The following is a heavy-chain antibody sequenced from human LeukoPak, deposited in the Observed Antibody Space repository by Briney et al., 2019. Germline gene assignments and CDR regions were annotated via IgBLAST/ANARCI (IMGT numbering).Heavy chain of an antibody. CDR3: AREGSGSYYYYYYYGMDV. J-gene: IGHJ6*02. V-gene: IGHV3-48*01. D-gene: IGHD3-10*01. CDR1: GLTFSGYS. CDR2: ISSSSSTI. Sequence: PEGSLRLSCAASGLTFSGYSMNWVRQAPGKGLEWVSYISSSSSTIYYADSVKGRFTISRDNAKNSPYLQMNSLRAEDTAVYYCAREGSGSYYYYYYYGMDVWGQGTTVTVSS.